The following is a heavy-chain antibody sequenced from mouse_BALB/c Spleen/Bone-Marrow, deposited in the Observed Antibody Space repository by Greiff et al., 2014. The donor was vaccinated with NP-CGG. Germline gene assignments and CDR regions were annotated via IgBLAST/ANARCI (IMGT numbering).Heavy chain of an antibody. CDR3: ARRGWNYAMDY. J-gene: IGHJ4*01. CDR2: ISNGGGST. D-gene: IGHD2-3*01. CDR1: GFTFSDYY. V-gene: IGHV5-12*02. Sequence: EVMLVESGGGLVQPGGSLKLSCATSGFTFSDYYMYWVRQTPEKRLEWVAYISNGGGSTYYPDTVKGRFTISRDNAKNTLYLQMSRLKSEDTAMYYCARRGWNYAMDYWGQGTSVTVSS.